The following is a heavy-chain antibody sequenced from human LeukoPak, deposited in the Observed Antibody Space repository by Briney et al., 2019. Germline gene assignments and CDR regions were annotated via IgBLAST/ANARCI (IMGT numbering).Heavy chain of an antibody. D-gene: IGHD3-9*01. J-gene: IGHJ4*02. CDR1: GYTFTSYG. Sequence: GASVKVSCKASGYTFTSYGISWVRQAPGQGLEWMGWISAYNGNTNYAQKLQGRVTMTTDTSTSTAYMELRSLRSDDTAVYYCATLSQTHYDILTGYYEGGGYWGQGTLVTVSS. CDR3: ATLSQTHYDILTGYYEGGGY. V-gene: IGHV1-18*01. CDR2: ISAYNGNT.